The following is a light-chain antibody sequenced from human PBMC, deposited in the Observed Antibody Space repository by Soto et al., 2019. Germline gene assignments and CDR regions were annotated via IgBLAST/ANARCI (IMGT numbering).Light chain of an antibody. V-gene: IGLV1-40*01. CDR1: SSHIGAGYD. J-gene: IGLJ1*01. CDR2: GNK. CDR3: QSYDSSLSVSYV. Sequence: QSVLTQPPSVSGAPGQRVSISCTGSSSHIGAGYDVHWYQQRPGTAPKLLIYGNKNRPSGVPDRFSGSKSGTSASLAITGLQAEDGADYYCQSYDSSLSVSYVFGAGTKVTV.